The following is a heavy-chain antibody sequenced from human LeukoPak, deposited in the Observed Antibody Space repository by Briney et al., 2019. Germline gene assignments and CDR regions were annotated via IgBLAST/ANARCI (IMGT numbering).Heavy chain of an antibody. CDR2: INPNSGGT. CDR3: ARDTNDDSSGYYFDY. D-gene: IGHD3-22*01. Sequence: ASVKVSCKASGYTFTGYYMHWVRQAPGQVLEWMGWINPNSGGTNYAQKFQGRVTMTRDTSISTAYMELSRLRSDDTAVYYCARDTNDDSSGYYFDYWGQGTLVTVSS. J-gene: IGHJ4*02. V-gene: IGHV1-2*02. CDR1: GYTFTGYY.